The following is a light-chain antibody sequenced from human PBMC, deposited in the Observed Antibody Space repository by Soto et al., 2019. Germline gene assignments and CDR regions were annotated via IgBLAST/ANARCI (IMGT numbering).Light chain of an antibody. V-gene: IGKV1-39*01. CDR2: AAA. Sequence: DIQMTQSPSSLSASVGDRVTITCRASQTIDSFLSWYQQKPGKAPKLLIYAAASLQTGVPSRFSGGGSGTRFTLTINSLQPEDFATYYCQQSRNFPRTFGQGTRLEIK. CDR1: QTIDSF. J-gene: IGKJ5*01. CDR3: QQSRNFPRT.